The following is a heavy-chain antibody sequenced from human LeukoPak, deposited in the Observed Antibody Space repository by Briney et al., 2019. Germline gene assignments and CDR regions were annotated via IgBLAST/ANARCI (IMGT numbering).Heavy chain of an antibody. CDR3: AKDGRYSSGRYERNFGAFDI. V-gene: IGHV3-23*01. CDR1: GFTLSSYA. CDR2: ISGSGGST. Sequence: GGSLRLPCAASGFTLSSYAMSWVRQAPGKGLEWVSAISGSGGSTYYADSVKGRFTISRDNSKNTLYLQMNSLRAEDTAVYYCAKDGRYSSGRYERNFGAFDIWGQGTMVTVSS. J-gene: IGHJ3*02. D-gene: IGHD6-19*01.